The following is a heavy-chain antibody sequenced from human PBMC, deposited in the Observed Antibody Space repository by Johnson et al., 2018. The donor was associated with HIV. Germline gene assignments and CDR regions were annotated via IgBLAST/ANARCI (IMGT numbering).Heavy chain of an antibody. Sequence: VQLVESGGGVVQPGRSLRLSCVASGFTISNYGMHWVRQAPGKGLEWVAVMWYDGSNKYYADSVKGRFIISRDNSKNTLLLQMNSLRAEDTAVYYCAKCIWGSSLIDAVDIWGQGTRVTVSS. CDR1: GFTISNYG. V-gene: IGHV3-33*06. D-gene: IGHD6-13*01. J-gene: IGHJ3*02. CDR3: AKCIWGSSLIDAVDI. CDR2: MWYDGSNK.